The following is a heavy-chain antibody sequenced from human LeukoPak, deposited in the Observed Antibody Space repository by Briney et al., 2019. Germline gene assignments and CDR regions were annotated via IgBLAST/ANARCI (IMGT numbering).Heavy chain of an antibody. J-gene: IGHJ6*02. CDR2: FDPEDGEA. Sequence: GASVKVSCKVSGYTLTELSMHWVRQAPGKGLEWMGGFDPEDGEAIYAQKFPGRVTMTEDTSTDTAYMELSSLRSEDTAVYYCATAPLALVGANYYGMDVWGQGTTVTVSS. CDR1: GYTLTELS. D-gene: IGHD1-26*01. CDR3: ATAPLALVGANYYGMDV. V-gene: IGHV1-24*01.